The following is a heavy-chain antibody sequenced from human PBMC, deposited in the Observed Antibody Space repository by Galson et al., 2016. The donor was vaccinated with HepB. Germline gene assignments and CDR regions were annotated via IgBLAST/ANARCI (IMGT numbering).Heavy chain of an antibody. Sequence: SVKVSCQESGGTLTYHALSWVRQAPGQGLEWMGGIIPFLGITNYAQKFQGRVTITADKSTSTTYMELIGLKSEDTAIYYCATERGGYSNSGMNWFDPWGQGSLVTVSS. CDR2: IIPFLGIT. D-gene: IGHD1-26*01. V-gene: IGHV1-69*10. J-gene: IGHJ5*02. CDR1: GGTLTYHA. CDR3: ATERGGYSNSGMNWFDP.